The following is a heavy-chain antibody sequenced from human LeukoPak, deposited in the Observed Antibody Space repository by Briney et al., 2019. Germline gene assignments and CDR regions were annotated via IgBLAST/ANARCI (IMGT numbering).Heavy chain of an antibody. Sequence: ASVKVSCKASGYTFAGYYMHWVRQAPGQGLEWMGWINPNSGGTNYAQKFQGRVTMTRDTSISTAYMELSRLRSDDTAVYYCARWGIISRQINDYWGQGTLVTVSS. CDR1: GYTFAGYY. CDR2: INPNSGGT. V-gene: IGHV1-2*02. J-gene: IGHJ4*02. D-gene: IGHD3-16*01. CDR3: ARWGIISRQINDY.